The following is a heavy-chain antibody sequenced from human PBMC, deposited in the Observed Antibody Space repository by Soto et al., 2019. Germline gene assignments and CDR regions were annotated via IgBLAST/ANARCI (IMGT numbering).Heavy chain of an antibody. J-gene: IGHJ4*02. CDR3: ARARMYSGAYHDY. CDR2: ITPYNGNA. D-gene: IGHD1-26*01. V-gene: IGHV1-18*04. Sequence: SVKVSCKASGYTFSNFGINWVRQAPGQGLEWMGWITPYNGNANYAQKHQDRLTITTDTSTNTAYLELRSLRSDDTAVYFCARARMYSGAYHDYWGQGTLVTVSS. CDR1: GYTFSNFG.